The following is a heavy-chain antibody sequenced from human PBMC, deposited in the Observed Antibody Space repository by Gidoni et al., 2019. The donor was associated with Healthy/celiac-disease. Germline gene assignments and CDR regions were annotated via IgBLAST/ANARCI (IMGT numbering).Heavy chain of an antibody. J-gene: IGHJ6*03. Sequence: EVQLVESGGGLVQTGRSLRLSCTASGFTFGDYAMSWVRQAPGKGLEWVGFIRSKAYGGTTEYAASVKGRFTISRDDSKSIAYLQMNSLKTEDTAVYYCTREGYDFWSGPLGYYYYMDVWGKGTTVTVSS. CDR1: GFTFGDYA. CDR3: TREGYDFWSGPLGYYYYMDV. D-gene: IGHD3-3*01. CDR2: IRSKAYGGTT. V-gene: IGHV3-49*04.